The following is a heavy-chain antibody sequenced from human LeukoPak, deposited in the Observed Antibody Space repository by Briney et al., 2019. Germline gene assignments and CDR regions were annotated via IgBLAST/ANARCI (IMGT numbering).Heavy chain of an antibody. CDR1: GGSFSGYC. CDR2: INHSGST. V-gene: IGHV4-34*01. J-gene: IGHJ5*02. Sequence: SETLSLTCAVYGGSFSGYCWSWIRQPPGKGLEWIGEINHSGSTNYNPSLKSRVTISVDTSKNQFSLILSSVTAADTAVYYCARLFYDSRGYYWFDPWGQGTQVTVSS. D-gene: IGHD3-22*01. CDR3: ARLFYDSRGYYWFDP.